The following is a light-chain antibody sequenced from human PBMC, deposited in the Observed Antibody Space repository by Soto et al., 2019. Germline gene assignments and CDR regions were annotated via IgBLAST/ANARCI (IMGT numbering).Light chain of an antibody. CDR1: QSISSY. CDR2: AAS. CDR3: QKSYSTLYT. V-gene: IGKV1-39*01. Sequence: DIQMTQSPSSLSASVGDRVTITCQASQSISSYLNWYQQKPGKAPKLLIYAASSLQSGVPSRFSGSGSGTDFTLTISSLQPEDFATYYCQKSYSTLYTFGQGTKLEIK. J-gene: IGKJ2*01.